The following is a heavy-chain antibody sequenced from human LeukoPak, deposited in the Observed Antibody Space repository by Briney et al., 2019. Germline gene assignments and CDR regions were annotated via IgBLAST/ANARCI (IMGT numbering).Heavy chain of an antibody. CDR1: GGSFSGYY. V-gene: IGHV4-34*01. Sequence: SETLSLTCAVYGGSFSGYYWSWIRQPPGKGLEWIGEINHSGSTKYNPTLKSRVTISVDTSKNQLSLKLSSVTAADTAVYYCGGFGELLNTAYYFDYWGQGTLVTVSS. CDR3: GGFGELLNTAYYFDY. D-gene: IGHD3-10*01. CDR2: INHSGST. J-gene: IGHJ4*02.